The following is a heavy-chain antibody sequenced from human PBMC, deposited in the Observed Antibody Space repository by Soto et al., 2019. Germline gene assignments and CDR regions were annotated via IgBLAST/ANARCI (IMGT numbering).Heavy chain of an antibody. CDR1: GFTFSSYG. J-gene: IGHJ4*02. CDR2: ISYDGSNK. Sequence: QVQLVESGGGVVQPGRSLRLSCAASGFTFSSYGMHWVRQAPGKGLEWVAVISYDGSNKYYADSVKGRFTISRDNSKNTLYLQMNSLRAEDTAVYYCAKEYYDYVWGSYRPFDYWGQGTLVTVSS. CDR3: AKEYYDYVWGSYRPFDY. D-gene: IGHD3-16*02. V-gene: IGHV3-30*18.